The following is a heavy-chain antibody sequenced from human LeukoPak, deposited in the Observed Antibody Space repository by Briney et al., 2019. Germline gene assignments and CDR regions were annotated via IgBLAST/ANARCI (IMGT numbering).Heavy chain of an antibody. CDR3: ARHGVGYCSGGSCVLDY. Sequence: GESLKISCKGSGYSFTSHWIGWVRQMPGKGLEWMGIIYPGDSDTRYSPSFQGQVTISADKSITTAYLQWSSLKASDTAMYYCARHGVGYCSGGSCVLDYWGQGTLVTVSS. CDR1: GYSFTSHW. D-gene: IGHD2-15*01. V-gene: IGHV5-51*01. J-gene: IGHJ4*02. CDR2: IYPGDSDT.